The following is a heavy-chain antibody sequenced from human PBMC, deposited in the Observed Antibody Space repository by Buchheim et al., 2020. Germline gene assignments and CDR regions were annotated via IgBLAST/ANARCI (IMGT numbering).Heavy chain of an antibody. CDR3: ARGLGYCSGGSCYTHSYYGMDV. J-gene: IGHJ6*02. D-gene: IGHD2-15*01. CDR2: IYYSGST. V-gene: IGHV4-59*01. Sequence: QVQLQESGPGLVKPSETLSLTCTVSGGSISSYYWSWIRQPPGKGLEWIGYIYYSGSTNYNPSLKSRVTISVDTSNNQFPLKLSSVTAADTAVYYCARGLGYCSGGSCYTHSYYGMDVWGQGTT. CDR1: GGSISSYY.